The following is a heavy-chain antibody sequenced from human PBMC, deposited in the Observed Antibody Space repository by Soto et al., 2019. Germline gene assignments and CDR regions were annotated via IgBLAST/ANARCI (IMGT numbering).Heavy chain of an antibody. CDR2: IYYSGST. D-gene: IGHD6-19*01. Sequence: QLQLQESGPGLVKPSETLSLTCTVSGGSISSSSYFWGCIRQPPGKGLEWIGTIYYSGSTYYNPSLQSRVTMSVDTSKNQFSLKMSSVTAADTAVYYCVRRGGAVAGTSRFDYWGQGILVTVSS. J-gene: IGHJ4*02. CDR3: VRRGGAVAGTSRFDY. V-gene: IGHV4-39*01. CDR1: GGSISSSSYF.